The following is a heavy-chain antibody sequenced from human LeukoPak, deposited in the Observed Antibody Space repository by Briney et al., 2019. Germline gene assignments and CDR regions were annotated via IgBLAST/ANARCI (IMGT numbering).Heavy chain of an antibody. Sequence: ASVKVSCKASGYTFTGYYIHWVRQAPGQGLEWMGWINPNSGGTNYAQKFQGRVTMTRDTSISTVYMELRSLRSDDTAVYYCAREENRYYFDYWGQGTLVTVSS. CDR1: GYTFTGYY. CDR3: AREENRYYFDY. CDR2: INPNSGGT. V-gene: IGHV1-2*02. J-gene: IGHJ4*02.